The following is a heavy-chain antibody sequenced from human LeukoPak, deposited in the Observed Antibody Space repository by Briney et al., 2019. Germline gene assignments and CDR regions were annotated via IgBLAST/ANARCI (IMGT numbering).Heavy chain of an antibody. CDR2: INTDGSST. Sequence: PGGSLRLSCAASGFTFSSYWMHWVRQAPGKGLVWVSRINTDGSSTSYADSVKGRFTISRDNAKNTLYLQMNSLRAEDTAVYYCARACGYSYGCAFDIWGQGTMVTVSS. V-gene: IGHV3-74*01. CDR3: ARACGYSYGCAFDI. D-gene: IGHD5-18*01. J-gene: IGHJ3*02. CDR1: GFTFSSYW.